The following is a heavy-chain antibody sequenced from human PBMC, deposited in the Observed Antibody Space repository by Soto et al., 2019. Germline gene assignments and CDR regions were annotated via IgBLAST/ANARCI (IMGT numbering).Heavy chain of an antibody. J-gene: IGHJ5*02. Sequence: QVQLQESGPGLVKASETLSLTCTVFGASVSSGTYYWSWIRQAPGKGLEWVGHIYYTGSTNYNPSLNKRVTISVDTSKNHFSLQLTSVTAADTAVYYCARGAGFSYASTWFDIWGQGTLVTVSS. CDR2: IYYTGST. CDR3: ARGAGFSYASTWFDI. D-gene: IGHD5-18*01. V-gene: IGHV4-61*03. CDR1: GASVSSGTYY.